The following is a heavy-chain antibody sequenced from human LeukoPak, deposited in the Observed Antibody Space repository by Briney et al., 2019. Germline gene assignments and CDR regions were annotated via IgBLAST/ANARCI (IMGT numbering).Heavy chain of an antibody. CDR1: GGSISSYY. Sequence: SETLSLTCTVSGGSISSYYWSWIRQPPGKGLEWIGYIYYSGSTSYNPSLKSRVTISVDTSKNQFSLKLSSVTAADTAVYYCARVMFAMYYYDSSGYYFDYWGQGTLVTVSS. CDR3: ARVMFAMYYYDSSGYYFDY. D-gene: IGHD3-22*01. J-gene: IGHJ4*02. V-gene: IGHV4-59*01. CDR2: IYYSGST.